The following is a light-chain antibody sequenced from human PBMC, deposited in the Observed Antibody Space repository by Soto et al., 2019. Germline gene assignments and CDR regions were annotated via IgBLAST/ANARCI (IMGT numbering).Light chain of an antibody. CDR3: ETWDSNTRV. Sequence: QAVVTQSSSASASLGSSVKLTCTLSSGHSSYIIAWHQQQPGKAPRYLMKLEGSGSYNKGSGVPDRFSGSSSGADRYLTISNLQFEDEADYYCETWDSNTRVFGGGTKWTVL. CDR2: LEGSGSY. CDR1: SGHSSYI. V-gene: IGLV4-60*02. J-gene: IGLJ3*02.